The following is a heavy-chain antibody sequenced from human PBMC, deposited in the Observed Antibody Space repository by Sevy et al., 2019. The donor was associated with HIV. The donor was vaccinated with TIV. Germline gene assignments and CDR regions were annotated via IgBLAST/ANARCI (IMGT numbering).Heavy chain of an antibody. CDR1: GYSISSGYY. V-gene: IGHV4-38-2*01. CDR2: IYHSGST. CDR3: ARHGAKLERLGRAFDI. J-gene: IGHJ3*02. Sequence: SETLSLTCAVSGYSISSGYYWGWIRQPPGKGLEWIGSIYHSGSTYYNPSLKSRVTISVDTSKNQFSLKLSSVTAADTAVYYCARHGAKLERLGRAFDIWGQGTMVTVSS. D-gene: IGHD1-1*01.